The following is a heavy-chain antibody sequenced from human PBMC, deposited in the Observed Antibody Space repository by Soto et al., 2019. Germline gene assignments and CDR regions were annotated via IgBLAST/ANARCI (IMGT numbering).Heavy chain of an antibody. Sequence: QIQLLQSGAEVKKPGASVKVSCEASGYTFTSYGINWMRQAPGQGLEWVGWIRTYSGNTIYAEKFQDRVTMTTDTSTNTAYMELRSLRSDDTAVYYCARYTFSASCYRVSYYYMDVWRKGTTVTVSS. CDR1: GYTFTSYG. CDR3: ARYTFSASCYRVSYYYMDV. V-gene: IGHV1-18*01. CDR2: IRTYSGNT. J-gene: IGHJ6*03. D-gene: IGHD3-10*01.